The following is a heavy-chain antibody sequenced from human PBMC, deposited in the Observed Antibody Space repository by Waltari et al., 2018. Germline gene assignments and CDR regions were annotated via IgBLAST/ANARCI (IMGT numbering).Heavy chain of an antibody. J-gene: IGHJ4*02. D-gene: IGHD3-22*01. CDR1: GDFPSDDH. CDR3: ARVPTKYYDSIGWGFFDQ. CDR2: HRNTGGT. V-gene: IGHV4-59*08. Sequence: HVQLQESGPGLVKPSETLSLTCSVSGDFPSDDHWTRVRQAPGKGLEWIAYHRNTGGTKCTPSLESRVTVSAVTSKKQFSLRLTSVTAADTAVYYCARVPTKYYDSIGWGFFDQWGQGILVTVSS.